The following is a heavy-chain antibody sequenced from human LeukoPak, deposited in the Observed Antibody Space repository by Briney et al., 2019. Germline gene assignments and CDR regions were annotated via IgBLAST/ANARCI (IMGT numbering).Heavy chain of an antibody. D-gene: IGHD3-10*01. V-gene: IGHV3-30*04. CDR3: ARYDTTNGSGSYFDY. CDR2: ISYDGSNK. J-gene: IGHJ4*02. Sequence: GGSLRLSCAASGFTFSSYAMHWVRQAPGKGLERVAVISYDGSNKYYADYVKGRFTISRDNSKNTLYLQMNSLRAEDTAVYYCARYDTTNGSGSYFDYWGQGTLVTVSS. CDR1: GFTFSSYA.